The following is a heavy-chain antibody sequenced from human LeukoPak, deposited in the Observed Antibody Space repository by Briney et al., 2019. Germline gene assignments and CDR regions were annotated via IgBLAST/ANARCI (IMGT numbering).Heavy chain of an antibody. J-gene: IGHJ3*02. D-gene: IGHD5-12*01. Sequence: SETLSLTCTVSGGSISSYYWSWIRQPPGKGLEWIGYIYYSGSTNYNPSLKSRVTISVDTSKNQFSLKLSSVTAADTAVYYCARAIYSGYDAFEIWGQGTMVTVSS. CDR2: IYYSGST. CDR1: GGSISSYY. CDR3: ARAIYSGYDAFEI. V-gene: IGHV4-59*01.